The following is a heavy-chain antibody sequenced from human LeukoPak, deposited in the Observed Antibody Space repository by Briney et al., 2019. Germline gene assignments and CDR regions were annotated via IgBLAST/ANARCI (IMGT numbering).Heavy chain of an antibody. CDR3: ATDRGGDRFDY. CDR2: FDPEDGET. V-gene: IGHV1-24*01. J-gene: IGHJ4*02. CDR1: GYTLTEFS. Sequence: ASVKVSCKVSGYTLTEFSMHWERQAPGKGLEWMGRFDPEDGETIYAQEFQGRVTMTEDTSTDTAYMELSSLRSEDTAVYYCATDRGGDRFDYWGQGTLVTVSS. D-gene: IGHD3-16*01.